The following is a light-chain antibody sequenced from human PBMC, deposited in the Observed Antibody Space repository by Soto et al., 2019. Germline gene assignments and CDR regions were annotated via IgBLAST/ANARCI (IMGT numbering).Light chain of an antibody. V-gene: IGKV3-15*01. CDR1: ESLSTY. Sequence: EIVMTQSPATLSVSPGERVTLSCRASESLSTYLAWYQQKPGQAPRLLIYGASTKATGIPARFSGSGSATDFTLTISSLQSEEFAVYYCQRYNYWPFTFGQGTKLEI. J-gene: IGKJ2*01. CDR3: QRYNYWPFT. CDR2: GAS.